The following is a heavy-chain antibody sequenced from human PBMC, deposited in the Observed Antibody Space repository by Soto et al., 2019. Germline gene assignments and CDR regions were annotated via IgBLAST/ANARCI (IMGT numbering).Heavy chain of an antibody. D-gene: IGHD3-3*01. V-gene: IGHV3-66*01. CDR1: GFTVSTNY. CDR3: ARDQEISRNFWKYYYIDV. CDR2: IYSGGST. J-gene: IGHJ6*03. Sequence: PGGSLRLSCAASGFTVSTNYMSWVRQAPGKGLEWVSVIYSGGSTYYADSVRGRFTISRDNSKNTLFLQMNSLRAEDTAVYYCARDQEISRNFWKYYYIDVWGKGTTVTVSS.